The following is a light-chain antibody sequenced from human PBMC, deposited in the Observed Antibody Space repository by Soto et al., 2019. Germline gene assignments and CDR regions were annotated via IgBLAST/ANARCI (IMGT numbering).Light chain of an antibody. CDR1: QSVNSNY. Sequence: EIVMTQSPATLSVSPGERATLSCRASQSVNSNYLTWYQQKPGQAPRLLIFGASSRATGIPDRFSGSGSGTDFTLTISRLEPEDFAVYYCQQYGSTPLTFGGGTKVDIK. CDR2: GAS. CDR3: QQYGSTPLT. V-gene: IGKV3-20*01. J-gene: IGKJ4*01.